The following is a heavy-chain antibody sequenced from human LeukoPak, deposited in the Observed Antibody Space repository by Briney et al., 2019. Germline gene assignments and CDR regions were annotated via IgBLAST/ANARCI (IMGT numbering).Heavy chain of an antibody. CDR2: IYYSGST. Sequence: LSETLSLTCTVSGGSISSYYWSWIRQPPGKGLEWIGYIYYSGSTNYNPSLKSRVTISVDTSKNQFSLKLSSVTAADTTVYYCARDYSSWGWFDPWGQGTLVTVSS. D-gene: IGHD6-6*01. CDR3: ARDYSSWGWFDP. CDR1: GGSISSYY. J-gene: IGHJ5*02. V-gene: IGHV4-59*01.